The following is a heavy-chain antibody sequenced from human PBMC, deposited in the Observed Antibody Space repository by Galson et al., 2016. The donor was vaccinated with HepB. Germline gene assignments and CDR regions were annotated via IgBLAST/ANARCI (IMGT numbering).Heavy chain of an antibody. V-gene: IGHV3-30*18. J-gene: IGHJ4*02. CDR3: AKDISPLLQGVIGY. Sequence: SLRLSCAGSGFSFSNYGMNWVRQAPGNGLEWEAAISSDGSNKDYGDSVKGRFTIFRDNSNNTLSMQTNSLRVEDTALYYFAKDISPLLQGVIGYWGQGTLVTVSS. D-gene: IGHD3-16*02. CDR1: GFSFSNYG. CDR2: ISSDGSNK.